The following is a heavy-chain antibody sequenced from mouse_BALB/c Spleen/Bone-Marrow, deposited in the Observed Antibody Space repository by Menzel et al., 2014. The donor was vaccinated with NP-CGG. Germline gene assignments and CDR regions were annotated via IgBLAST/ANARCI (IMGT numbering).Heavy chain of an antibody. CDR1: GYAFTNYL. J-gene: IGHJ2*01. CDR2: INPGSGGT. Sequence: LVESGAELVRPGTSVKASCKASGYAFTNYLIEWVKQRPGQGLEWIGVINPGSGGTNYNEKFKGKATLTADKSSSTAYMQLSSLTSDDSAVYFCARELLYGNYSDYWGQGTTLTVSS. D-gene: IGHD2-1*01. V-gene: IGHV1-54*01. CDR3: ARELLYGNYSDY.